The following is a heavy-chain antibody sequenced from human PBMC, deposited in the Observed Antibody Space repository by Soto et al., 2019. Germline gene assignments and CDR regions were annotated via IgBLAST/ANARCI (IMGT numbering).Heavy chain of an antibody. V-gene: IGHV4-31*03. CDR2: IYYSGST. CDR3: ARGYCSGGSCYPFDY. J-gene: IGHJ4*02. Sequence: SETLSLTCTVSGGSISSGGYYWSWIRQHPGKGLEWIGYIYYSGSTYYNPSLKSRVTISVDTSKNQFSLKLSSVTAADTAVYYCARGYCSGGSCYPFDYWGQGTLVTVSS. D-gene: IGHD2-15*01. CDR1: GGSISSGGYY.